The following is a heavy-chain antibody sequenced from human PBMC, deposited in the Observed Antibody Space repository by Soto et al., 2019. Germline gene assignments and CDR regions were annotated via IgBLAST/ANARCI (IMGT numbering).Heavy chain of an antibody. CDR3: ARGKSLGY. J-gene: IGHJ4*02. V-gene: IGHV4-34*01. CDR1: GGSFSGYY. Sequence: SETLSLTCAVYGGSFSGYYWSWIRQPPGKGLEWIGEINHSGSTNYNPSLKSRVTISVDTSKNQFSLKLSSVTAADTAVYYCARGKSLGYWGQGTLVTVSS. CDR2: INHSGST.